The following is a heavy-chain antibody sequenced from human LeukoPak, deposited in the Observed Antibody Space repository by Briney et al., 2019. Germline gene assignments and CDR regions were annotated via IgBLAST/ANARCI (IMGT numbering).Heavy chain of an antibody. V-gene: IGHV1-24*01. D-gene: IGHD5-12*01. J-gene: IGHJ6*02. CDR1: GYTLTELS. CDR3: AALSGYDRMYGMDV. Sequence: GASVKVSCKVSGYTLTELSMHWVRQAPGKGLEWMGGFDPEDGETIYAQKFQGRVTMTEDTSTDTAYMELSSLRSEDTAVYYCAALSGYDRMYGMDVWGQGTTVTVSS. CDR2: FDPEDGET.